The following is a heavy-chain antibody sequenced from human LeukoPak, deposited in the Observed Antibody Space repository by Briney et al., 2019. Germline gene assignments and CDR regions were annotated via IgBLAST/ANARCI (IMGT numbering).Heavy chain of an antibody. J-gene: IGHJ3*02. CDR3: ARVGIAVAGTGHDAFDI. D-gene: IGHD6-19*01. CDR1: GYTFTGYY. CDR2: INRNSGGT. V-gene: IGHV1-2*02. Sequence: ASVKVSCKACGYTFTGYYMHWVRQAPGQGLEWMGWINRNSGGTNYAQKFQGRVTMTRDTSISTAYMELSRLRSDDTAVYYCARVGIAVAGTGHDAFDIWGQGTMVTVSS.